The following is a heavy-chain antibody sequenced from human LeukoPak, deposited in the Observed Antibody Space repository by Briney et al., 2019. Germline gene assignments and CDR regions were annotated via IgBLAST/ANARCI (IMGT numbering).Heavy chain of an antibody. CDR2: ISYYVSNK. CDR3: ARDAEGAAISVNYWFDP. J-gene: IGHJ5*02. V-gene: IGHV3-30-3*01. Sequence: GGSLRLSCAASGFTFSSYAMHWLRQAPGKGLEWVAVISYYVSNKYHADFVKGRFTISRDNSKNTLYLQMNSLRAEDTAVYYCARDAEGAAISVNYWFDPWGQGTLVTVSS. D-gene: IGHD2-2*02. CDR1: GFTFSSYA.